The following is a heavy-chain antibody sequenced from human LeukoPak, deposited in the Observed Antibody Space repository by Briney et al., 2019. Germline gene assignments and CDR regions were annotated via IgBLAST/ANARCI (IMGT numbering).Heavy chain of an antibody. CDR1: GFTFSSYA. Sequence: GGSLRLSCATSGFTFSSYAMSWVRQAPGKGLEWVSAISGRGLSTYYADSAKGRFPISRDNSKNTLYLQMNGLRAEDTAVYYCAKDWGSTDLYYFDSWGQGTLVTVSS. D-gene: IGHD3-16*01. J-gene: IGHJ4*02. V-gene: IGHV3-23*01. CDR3: AKDWGSTDLYYFDS. CDR2: ISGRGLST.